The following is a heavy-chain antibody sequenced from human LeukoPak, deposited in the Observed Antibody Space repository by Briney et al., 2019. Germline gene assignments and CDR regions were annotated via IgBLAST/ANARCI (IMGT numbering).Heavy chain of an antibody. CDR2: ISAYNGNT. CDR3: ARVAYDYVWGSYNPDY. CDR1: GYTFTIYG. J-gene: IGHJ4*02. V-gene: IGHV1-18*01. D-gene: IGHD3-16*01. Sequence: ASVTVSCTASGYTFTIYGISWVRQAPGQGLEWMGWISAYNGNTNYAQKLQGRVTMTTDTSTSTAYMELRSLRSDDTAVYYCARVAYDYVWGSYNPDYRGQGTLVTVSS.